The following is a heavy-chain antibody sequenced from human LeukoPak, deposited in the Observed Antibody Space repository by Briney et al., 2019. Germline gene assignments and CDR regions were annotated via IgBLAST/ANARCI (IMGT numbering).Heavy chain of an antibody. CDR1: GFTFSGHA. Sequence: GGSLRLSCAASGFTFSGHAMTWVRQAPGKGLEWVSGIDGDGTNTYYADSVKGRFTVSRDNSKNTLYLQMNSLRADDTAVYYCAKEVTPYPQAITCFDYWGQGSLVTVSS. CDR3: AKEVTPYPQAITCFDY. CDR2: IDGDGTNT. D-gene: IGHD2-21*02. V-gene: IGHV3-23*01. J-gene: IGHJ4*02.